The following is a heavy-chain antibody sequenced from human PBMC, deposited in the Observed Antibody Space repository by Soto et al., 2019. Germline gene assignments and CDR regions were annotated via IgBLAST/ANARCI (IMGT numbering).Heavy chain of an antibody. CDR2: VKSKIKGGTT. D-gene: IGHD3-22*01. CDR1: GFTFSNAW. J-gene: IGHJ4*01. Sequence: EVQLVESGGGLVKPGGSLRLSFAASGFTFSNAWINWVRQAPGKGLEWVGRVKSKIKGGTTDYAEPVKGRFAISRDDSNNMVYLQMNSLKIEDTAVYYCTTDSYTTIIIVRFDYWGHGTLVTVSS. V-gene: IGHV3-15*07. CDR3: TTDSYTTIIIVRFDY.